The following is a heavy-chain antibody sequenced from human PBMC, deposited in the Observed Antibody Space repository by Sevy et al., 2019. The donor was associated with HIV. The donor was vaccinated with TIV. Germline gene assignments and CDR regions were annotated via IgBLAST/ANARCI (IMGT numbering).Heavy chain of an antibody. Sequence: SETLSLTCTVSGGSVNSASYSWSWVRQPPGKGLEWIGNIFYNGSTNYNPSLKNRVTISLDTSKNHFSLKLSSVTAADTAVFYCARRNQGAYCSGDSCYYFYSYMDVWGNGTTVTVSS. CDR3: ARRNQGAYCSGDSCYYFYSYMDV. J-gene: IGHJ6*03. V-gene: IGHV4-61*03. CDR2: IFYNGST. D-gene: IGHD2-15*01. CDR1: GGSVNSASYS.